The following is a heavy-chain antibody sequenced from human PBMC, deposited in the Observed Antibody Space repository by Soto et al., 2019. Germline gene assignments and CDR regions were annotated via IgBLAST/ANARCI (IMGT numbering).Heavy chain of an antibody. CDR3: TKSADSAGWGVDF. CDR1: GFMFDSYA. J-gene: IGHJ4*02. V-gene: IGHV3-48*02. D-gene: IGHD6-19*01. Sequence: EVQLVESGGGLVQPGGSLRLSCVASGFMFDSYAMNWVRQAPGKGLEWVSYISPGGDRIYYAESLKGRITISRDNARNSLSLQRSLLSDEDTAVYYCTKSADSAGWGVDFWGQGTLVTVSS. CDR2: ISPGGDRI.